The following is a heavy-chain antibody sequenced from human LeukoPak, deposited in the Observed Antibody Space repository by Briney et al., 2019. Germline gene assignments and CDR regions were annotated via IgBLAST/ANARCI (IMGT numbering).Heavy chain of an antibody. CDR2: IKQGGSEK. D-gene: IGHD2-2*01. CDR1: GVTFSSYW. J-gene: IGHJ4*02. Sequence: HTGGSLRLSCAASGVTFSSYWMGWVRQAPGKGLQWVANIKQGGSEKYYVDSVKGRFTISRDNAKNSLYLQMNSLRAEDTAVYYCARRYCSGTSCFFDYWGQGTLVTVSS. V-gene: IGHV3-7*01. CDR3: ARRYCSGTSCFFDY.